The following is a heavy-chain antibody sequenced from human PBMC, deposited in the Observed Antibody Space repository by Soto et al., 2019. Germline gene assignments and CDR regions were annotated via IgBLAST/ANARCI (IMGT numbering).Heavy chain of an antibody. D-gene: IGHD1-1*01. CDR1: WFTFNSDG. CDR3: ARGGTPYFDY. J-gene: IGHJ4*02. CDR2: ISSDGRNE. V-gene: IGHV3-30*04. Sequence: GGSLRLSCVSSWFTFNSDGMVWVRQAPGKGLEWVATISSDGRNEHYGNSVNGRFTVSRDNSKNTLYLQMNSLRAEDTAVYYCARGGTPYFDYWGQGTLVTVSS.